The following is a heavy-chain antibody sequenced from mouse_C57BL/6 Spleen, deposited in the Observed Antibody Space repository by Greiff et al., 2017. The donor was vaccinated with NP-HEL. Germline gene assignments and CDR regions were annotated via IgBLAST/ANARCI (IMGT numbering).Heavy chain of an antibody. CDR1: GYSFTGYY. J-gene: IGHJ4*01. Sequence: VQLQQSGPELVKPGASVKISCKASGYSFTGYYMNWVKQSPEKSLEWIGEINPSTGGTTYNQKFKAKATLTVDKSSSTAYMQLKSLTSEDSAVYYCARGGNWDGPYAMDYWGQGTSVTVSS. D-gene: IGHD4-1*01. CDR3: ARGGNWDGPYAMDY. CDR2: INPSTGGT. V-gene: IGHV1-42*01.